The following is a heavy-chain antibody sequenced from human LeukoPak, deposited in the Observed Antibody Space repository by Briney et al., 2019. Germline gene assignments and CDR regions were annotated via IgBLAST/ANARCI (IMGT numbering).Heavy chain of an antibody. D-gene: IGHD7-27*01. CDR1: GGSISTYY. Sequence: SETLSLTCTVSGGSISTYYWSWIRQPPGKKLEWIGHVCNSGSTNYNPSLKSRVTISMDTSKNQFSLQVSTVTAADTAVYYCARGSGRYYLYGIDVWGQGTTVT. V-gene: IGHV4-59*01. J-gene: IGHJ6*02. CDR3: ARGSGRYYLYGIDV. CDR2: VCNSGST.